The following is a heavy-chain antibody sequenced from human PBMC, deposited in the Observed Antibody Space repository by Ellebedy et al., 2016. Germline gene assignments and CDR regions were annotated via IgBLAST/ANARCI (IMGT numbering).Heavy chain of an antibody. CDR2: IYTSGNT. CDR1: GDSINSGAYY. J-gene: IGHJ4*02. Sequence: SETLSLXXSASGDSINSGAYYWSWIRQPAGKGLEWIGRIYTSGNTIYNPSLKSRVTMSVDTSKNHFSLELSSVTAADTAVYYCATLTIPGGSDSWGQGTLVTVSS. D-gene: IGHD3-3*01. CDR3: ATLTIPGGSDS. V-gene: IGHV4-61*02.